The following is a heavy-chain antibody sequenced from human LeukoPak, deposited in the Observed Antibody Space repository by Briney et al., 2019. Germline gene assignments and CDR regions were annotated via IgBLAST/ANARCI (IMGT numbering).Heavy chain of an antibody. Sequence: GGSLRLSCAASGFIFSSYSMDWVRQAPGKGLEWVSSISNSNSYIYYADSVKGRFTISRDNSKNTLYLQMNSLRAEDTAVYYCAKDSSRPYARAVTTSFDYWGQGTLVTVSS. CDR2: ISNSNSYI. V-gene: IGHV3-21*01. CDR1: GFIFSSYS. J-gene: IGHJ4*02. CDR3: AKDSSRPYARAVTTSFDY. D-gene: IGHD1/OR15-1a*01.